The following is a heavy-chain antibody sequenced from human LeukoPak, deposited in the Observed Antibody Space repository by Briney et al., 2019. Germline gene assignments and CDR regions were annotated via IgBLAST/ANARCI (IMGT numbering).Heavy chain of an antibody. Sequence: GGSLRLSCAASGLIFSNYGMHWVRQAPGKGLEWVTFIQYDGISKYYADSVKGRFTISGDNSKNTLYLQMNSLRPEDTTVYYCVEEAGSVAGRFDHWGQGNMVTVSS. CDR2: IQYDGISK. CDR1: GLIFSNYG. CDR3: VEEAGSVAGRFDH. D-gene: IGHD6-19*01. J-gene: IGHJ4*02. V-gene: IGHV3-30*02.